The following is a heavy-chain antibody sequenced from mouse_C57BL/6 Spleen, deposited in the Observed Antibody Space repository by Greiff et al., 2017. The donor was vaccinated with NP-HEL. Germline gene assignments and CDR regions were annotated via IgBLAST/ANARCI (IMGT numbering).Heavy chain of an antibody. D-gene: IGHD1-1*01. CDR1: GYTFTTYP. CDR2: FHPYNDDT. J-gene: IGHJ2*01. Sequence: VQGVESGAELVKPGASVKMSCKASGYTFTTYPIEWMKQNHGKSLEWIGNFHPYNDDTKYNEKFKGKATLTVEKSSSTVYLELSRLTSDDSAVYYCARRGNYYGSSSYYFDYWGQGTTLTVSS. V-gene: IGHV1-47*01. CDR3: ARRGNYYGSSSYYFDY.